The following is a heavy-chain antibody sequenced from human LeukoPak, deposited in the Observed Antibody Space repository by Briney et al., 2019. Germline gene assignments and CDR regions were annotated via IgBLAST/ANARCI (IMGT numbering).Heavy chain of an antibody. V-gene: IGHV3-53*01. J-gene: IGHJ6*02. Sequence: PGGSLRLSCAASGFSVRSNYMTWVRQAPGKGLEWVSLIYNDGSTYYADSVKGRFTISRDNSKNTLYLQMNSLRAEDTAVYYCARAAKPGPELRYFDWLLYGMDVWGQGTTVTVSS. D-gene: IGHD3-9*01. CDR3: ARAAKPGPELRYFDWLLYGMDV. CDR2: IYNDGST. CDR1: GFSVRSNY.